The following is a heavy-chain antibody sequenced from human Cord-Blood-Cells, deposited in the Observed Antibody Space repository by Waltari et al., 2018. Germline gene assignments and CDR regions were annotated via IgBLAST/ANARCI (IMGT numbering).Heavy chain of an antibody. CDR1: GGSFSGYY. CDR3: ALILAGAKGDAFDI. CDR2: INHSGST. V-gene: IGHV4-34*01. Sequence: QVQLQQWGAGLLKPSETLSLTCAVYGGSFSGYYWSWIRQPPGKGLEWIGEINHSGSTNDNPSLKCRVTRSVDTSKNQFSLKLSSVTAADTAVYYCALILAGAKGDAFDIWGQGTMVTVSS. J-gene: IGHJ3*02. D-gene: IGHD3-9*01.